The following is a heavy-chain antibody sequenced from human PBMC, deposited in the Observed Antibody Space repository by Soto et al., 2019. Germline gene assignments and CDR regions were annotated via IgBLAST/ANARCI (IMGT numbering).Heavy chain of an antibody. CDR2: ISSSSSYI. J-gene: IGHJ4*02. CDR3: ARDQPGYSYCYGLGY. D-gene: IGHD5-18*01. CDR1: GFTFSSYS. Sequence: EVQLVESGGGLVKPGGSLRLSCAASGFTFSSYSMNWVRQAPGKGLEWVSSISSSSSYIYYANSVKGRFTISRDNAKNSLYLQKNSLRAEDTAVYYCARDQPGYSYCYGLGYWGQGTLVTVSS. V-gene: IGHV3-21*01.